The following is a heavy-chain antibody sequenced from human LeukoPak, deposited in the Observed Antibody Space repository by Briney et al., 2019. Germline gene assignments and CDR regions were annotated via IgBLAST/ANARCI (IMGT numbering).Heavy chain of an antibody. CDR1: GFTFSSYT. CDR3: ARSGSCDY. D-gene: IGHD1-26*01. CDR2: ISGSCGYI. J-gene: IGHJ4*02. Sequence: GGSLRLSCEASGFTFSSYTMNWVRQAPGKGLEWVSSISGSCGYIYYADSVKGRFTISRDNAKNSLYVQMNSLRAEDTAVYYCARSGSCDYWGQGILVTVSS. V-gene: IGHV3-21*01.